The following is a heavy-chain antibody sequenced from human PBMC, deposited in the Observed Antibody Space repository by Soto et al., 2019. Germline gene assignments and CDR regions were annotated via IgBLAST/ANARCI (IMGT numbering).Heavy chain of an antibody. CDR2: IDSSGSYI. J-gene: IGHJ4*02. V-gene: IGHV3-21*02. Sequence: EVQLVESGGGLVKPGESLRLSCAASGFSFGTYTMNWVRQAPGKGLEWVSSIDSSGSYIYYVDSVKGRFSISRDNAKNSLYLQMNRLRAEGTAVYYCRRGGSYPYGGQGTLVTVSS. CDR3: RRGGSYPY. D-gene: IGHD3-10*01. CDR1: GFSFGTYT.